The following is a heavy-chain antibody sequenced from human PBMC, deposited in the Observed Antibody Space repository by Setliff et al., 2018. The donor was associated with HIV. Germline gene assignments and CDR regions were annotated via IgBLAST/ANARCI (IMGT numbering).Heavy chain of an antibody. CDR3: ARTYYGGNY. J-gene: IGHJ4*02. Sequence: QPGGSLRLSCATSGFSFSNYWMDWVRQAPGKGLEWVATIKKDGGEIYYVDSVKGRFTISRDNARNLLYLEMSSLRAEDTALYLCARTYYGGNYWGQGALVTVSS. CDR2: IKKDGGEI. D-gene: IGHD4-17*01. V-gene: IGHV3-7*03. CDR1: GFSFSNYW.